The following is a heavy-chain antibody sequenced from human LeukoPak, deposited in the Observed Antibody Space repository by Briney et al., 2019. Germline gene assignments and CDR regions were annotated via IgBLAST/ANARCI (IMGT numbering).Heavy chain of an antibody. CDR1: GESFNGYY. CDR2: INHVGIT. D-gene: IGHD3-22*01. CDR3: ARQAVVRAPPGFDY. Sequence: SETLSLTCTVYGESFNGYYWSWIRQSPQKGLEWIGHINHVGITNYNPSLKSRLTISVDTSKNQFSLKLSSVTAADTAVYYCARQAVVRAPPGFDYWGQGTLVTVSS. V-gene: IGHV4-34*01. J-gene: IGHJ4*02.